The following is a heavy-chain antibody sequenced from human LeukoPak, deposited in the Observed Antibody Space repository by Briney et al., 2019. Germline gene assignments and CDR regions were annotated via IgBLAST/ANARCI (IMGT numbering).Heavy chain of an antibody. J-gene: IGHJ4*02. V-gene: IGHV3-23*01. Sequence: PGGSLRLSCAASGFTFSSYAMSWVRQAPGKGLEWVSAISGSGGSTYYADSVKGRFTISRDNFKNTLYVQMNSLRAEDTAVYYCAKERGYSYGYYFEYWGQGTLVTVSS. CDR1: GFTFSSYA. CDR2: ISGSGGST. CDR3: AKERGYSYGYYFEY. D-gene: IGHD5-18*01.